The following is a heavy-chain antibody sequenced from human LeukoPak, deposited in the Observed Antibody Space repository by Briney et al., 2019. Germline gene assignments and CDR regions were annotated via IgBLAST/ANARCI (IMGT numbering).Heavy chain of an antibody. CDR2: IKQDGSEK. CDR3: ARDFDDIPTNP. D-gene: IGHD3-9*01. Sequence: GGSLRLSCAASGFTFSSQTMNWVRQAPGKGLEWVANIKQDGSEKYYVDSVKGRFTISRDNAKNSLYLQMNSLRAEDTAVYYCARDFDDIPTNPWGQGTLVTVSS. J-gene: IGHJ5*02. CDR1: GFTFSSQT. V-gene: IGHV3-7*01.